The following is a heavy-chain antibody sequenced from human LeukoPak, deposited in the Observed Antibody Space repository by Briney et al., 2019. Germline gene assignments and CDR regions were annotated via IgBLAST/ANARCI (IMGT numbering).Heavy chain of an antibody. V-gene: IGHV1-58*01. CDR1: GFTFTSSA. Sequence: GASVKVSCKASGFTFTSSAVQWVRQARGQRLEWIGWIVVGSGNTNYAQKFQERVTITRDMSTSTVYMELSSLRSEDTAVYYCAAEGRPTVVTFRKGAVDLWGQGTMAPVSS. CDR2: IVVGSGNT. CDR3: AAEGRPTVVTFRKGAVDL. D-gene: IGHD4-23*01. J-gene: IGHJ3*01.